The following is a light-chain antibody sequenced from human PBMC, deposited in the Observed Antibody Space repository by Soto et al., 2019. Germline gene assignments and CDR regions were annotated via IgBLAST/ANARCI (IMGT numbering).Light chain of an antibody. J-gene: IGKJ1*01. CDR3: HQYYTTPWT. Sequence: DIVMTQSPDSLAVSLGERATIDCKSSQSLLYRSNNKNYLAWYQQKPGPPPKLLIYWASTRESGVPDRFSGSGSGTDFTLTISSLQAEDVAVYYCHQYYTTPWTFGQGTKVDIK. CDR2: WAS. V-gene: IGKV4-1*01. CDR1: QSLLYRSNNKNY.